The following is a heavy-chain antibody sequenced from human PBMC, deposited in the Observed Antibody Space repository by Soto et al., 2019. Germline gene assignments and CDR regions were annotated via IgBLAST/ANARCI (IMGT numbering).Heavy chain of an antibody. Sequence: TLSLTCTVSGGSISGTTYSWSWIRQPPGKGLEWIGYIYDSGNTYYNPSLKSQFSISVDRSKNQFSLKLSSVTAADTAVYYCARGQGAAAGHSNFDYWGQGALVTVSS. CDR3: ARGQGAAAGHSNFDY. V-gene: IGHV4-30-2*01. D-gene: IGHD6-13*01. CDR1: GGSISGTTYS. J-gene: IGHJ4*02. CDR2: IYDSGNT.